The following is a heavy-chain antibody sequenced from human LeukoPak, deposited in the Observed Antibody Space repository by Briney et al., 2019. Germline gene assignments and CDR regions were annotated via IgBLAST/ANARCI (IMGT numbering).Heavy chain of an antibody. D-gene: IGHD3-22*01. CDR1: GGSFSGYY. J-gene: IGHJ4*02. CDR3: ARALDDGSGYYVDY. Sequence: PSETLSLTCAVYGGSFSGYYWSWIRQPPGKGLEWIGEINHSGSTNYNPSLKSRVTISVDTSKNQFSLKLSSVTAADTAVYYCARALDDGSGYYVDYWGQGTLVTVSS. CDR2: INHSGST. V-gene: IGHV4-34*01.